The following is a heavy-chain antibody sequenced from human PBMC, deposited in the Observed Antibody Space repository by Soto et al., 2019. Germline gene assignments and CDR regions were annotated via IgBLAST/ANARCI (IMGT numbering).Heavy chain of an antibody. CDR2: ISNDGSNQ. CDR1: GFAFRTYG. Sequence: GGSLRLSCAASGFAFRTYGMHWVRQAPGKGLEWVAVISNDGSNQYYGDSVKGRFTISRDQSMNTLYLQMDSLGADDTAVYFCARLNWGSRNYDFSNDGLDIWGQGTMVTVSS. J-gene: IGHJ3*02. D-gene: IGHD3-3*01. CDR3: ARLNWGSRNYDFSNDGLDI. V-gene: IGHV3-33*01.